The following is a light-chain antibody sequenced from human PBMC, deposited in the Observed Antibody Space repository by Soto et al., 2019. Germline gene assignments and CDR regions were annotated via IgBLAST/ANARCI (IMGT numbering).Light chain of an antibody. V-gene: IGKV1-5*03. CDR3: QPYNSDSRT. CDR1: QNINTW. CDR2: KAS. Sequence: DIQMTQSPASVSASVGDRVTITCRASQNINTWLAWYQQKPGKAPKLMILKASTLERGVPSRFSGSGSGTDFTLTISSLHPDDFATYYCQPYNSDSRTVGQWTKVAIK. J-gene: IGKJ1*01.